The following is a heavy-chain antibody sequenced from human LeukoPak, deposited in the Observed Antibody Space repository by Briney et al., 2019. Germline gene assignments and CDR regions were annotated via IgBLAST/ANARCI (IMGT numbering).Heavy chain of an antibody. D-gene: IGHD1-14*01. CDR1: GFTFSSYA. CDR2: MSYDGSNK. Sequence: GGSLRLSCAASGFTFSSYAMHWVRQAPGKGLEWVAVMSYDGSNKYYADSVEGRFTISRDNTKSTLYLQMNSLRAEDTAVYYCARATTEDAFDIWGQGTMVTVSS. J-gene: IGHJ3*02. V-gene: IGHV3-30-3*01. CDR3: ARATTEDAFDI.